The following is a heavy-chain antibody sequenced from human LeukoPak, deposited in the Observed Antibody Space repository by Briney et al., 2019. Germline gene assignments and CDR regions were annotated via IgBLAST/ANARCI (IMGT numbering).Heavy chain of an antibody. CDR3: ARFLGYCSGGSCYSLDYYYYGMDV. CDR2: INPSGGST. Sequence: GASVKVSCKASGYTFTSYYMQWVRQAPGQGLEWMGIINPSGGSTSYAQKFQGKVSMTRDTSTTTVYMELSSLKSEDTAVYYCARFLGYCSGGSCYSLDYYYYGMDVWGQGTTVTVSS. J-gene: IGHJ6*02. V-gene: IGHV1-46*01. CDR1: GYTFTSYY. D-gene: IGHD2-15*01.